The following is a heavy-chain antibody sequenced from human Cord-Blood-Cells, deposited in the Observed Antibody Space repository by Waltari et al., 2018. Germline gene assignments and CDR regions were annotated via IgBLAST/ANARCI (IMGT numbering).Heavy chain of an antibody. CDR2: IYYSGRT. D-gene: IGHD2-21*01. CDR1: GGSISSGGYY. Sequence: QVQLQESGPGLVKPSQTLSLTCTVSGGSISSGGYYWSWIRQHPGKGLEWIGYIYYSGRTYDNPSLKRRVTISVDTSKNQFSLKLSSVTAADTAVYYCARDGRGGDWGNFDYWGQGTLVTVSS. CDR3: ARDGRGGDWGNFDY. J-gene: IGHJ4*02. V-gene: IGHV4-31*03.